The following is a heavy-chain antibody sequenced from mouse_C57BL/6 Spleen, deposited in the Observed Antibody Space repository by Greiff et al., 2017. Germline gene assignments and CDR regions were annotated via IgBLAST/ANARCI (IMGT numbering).Heavy chain of an antibody. CDR3: ARGGYYYGSSRYYLDY. D-gene: IGHD1-1*01. Sequence: QVQLQQPGAELVKPGASVKLSCKASGYTFTSYWMHWVKQRPGQGLEWIGMIHPNSGSTNYNEKFKSKATLTVDKSSSTAYMQLSSLTSEDSAVYYCARGGYYYGSSRYYLDYWGQGTTLTVSS. CDR1: GYTFTSYW. V-gene: IGHV1-64*01. CDR2: IHPNSGST. J-gene: IGHJ2*01.